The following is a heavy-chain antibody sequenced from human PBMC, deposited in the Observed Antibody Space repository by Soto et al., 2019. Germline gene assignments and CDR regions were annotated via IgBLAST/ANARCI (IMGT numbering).Heavy chain of an antibody. CDR2: IYHSGNT. CDR3: AKGLPYSGYDYYFDY. CDR1: GYSISLGYY. J-gene: IGHJ4*02. D-gene: IGHD5-12*01. V-gene: IGHV4-38-2*01. Sequence: SETLSLTCAVSGYSISLGYYWGWIRQPPGKGLEWIGSIYHSGNTYYNPSLKSRVSISLDTSKNHFSLELTSVTAEDTAVYYCAKGLPYSGYDYYFDYWGQGTLVTVSS.